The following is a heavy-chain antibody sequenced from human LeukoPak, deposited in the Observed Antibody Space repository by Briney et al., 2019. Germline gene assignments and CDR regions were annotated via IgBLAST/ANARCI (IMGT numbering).Heavy chain of an antibody. V-gene: IGHV6-1*01. J-gene: IGHJ4*02. CDR3: ARHPSVAGTKGGFDH. D-gene: IGHD6-19*01. CDR1: GDSVSSNSGV. Sequence: SQTLSLTCAISGDSVSSNSGVWNWIRQSPSKGLEWLGRTYYTSKWNNEYALSVKSRITINSDTSKNQFSLKLSSVTAADTAVYYCARHPSVAGTKGGFDHWGQGTLVTVSS. CDR2: TYYTSKWNN.